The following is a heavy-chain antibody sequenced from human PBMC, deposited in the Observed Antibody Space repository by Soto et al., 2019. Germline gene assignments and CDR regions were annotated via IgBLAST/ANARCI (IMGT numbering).Heavy chain of an antibody. Sequence: GGSLRLSCAASGFTFSSNAMSWVRQAPGKGLEWVSVITDTGGDTLYADSVKGRFTMSRDNPKNTLYLQMNSLRAEDTAIYYCARASGESYPGSRVFDSWGQGTRVTASS. V-gene: IGHV3-23*01. D-gene: IGHD3-10*01. CDR1: GFTFSSNA. CDR3: ARASGESYPGSRVFDS. J-gene: IGHJ4*02. CDR2: ITDTGGDT.